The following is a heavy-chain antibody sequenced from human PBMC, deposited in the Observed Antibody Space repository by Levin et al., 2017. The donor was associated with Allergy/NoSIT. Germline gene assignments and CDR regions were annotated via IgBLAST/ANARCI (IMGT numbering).Heavy chain of an antibody. CDR1: RFTFSSYT. V-gene: IGHV3-21*01. Sequence: GGSLRLSCAASRFTFSSYTMNWVRQAPGKGLEWVSSISSSSSYIYYADSVKGRFTISRDNAKNSLYLQMNSLRAEDTAVYYCARVRGGYCMDVWGQGTTVTVSS. CDR3: ARVRGGYCMDV. J-gene: IGHJ6*02. D-gene: IGHD2-15*01. CDR2: ISSSSSYI.